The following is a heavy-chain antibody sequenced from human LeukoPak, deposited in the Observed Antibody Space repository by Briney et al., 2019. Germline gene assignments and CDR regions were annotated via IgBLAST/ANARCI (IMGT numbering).Heavy chain of an antibody. Sequence: PGGSLRLSCAASGFHFSGFSMNWVRQAPGKGLEWVASSSLSNSIDYADSVKGRFTITRDNAKKSLYLQMDSLRDEDTAVYYCARNPRLDSWGLGTLVVVSS. CDR1: GFHFSGFS. V-gene: IGHV3-21*01. CDR2: SSLSNSI. J-gene: IGHJ4*02. CDR3: ARNPRLDS.